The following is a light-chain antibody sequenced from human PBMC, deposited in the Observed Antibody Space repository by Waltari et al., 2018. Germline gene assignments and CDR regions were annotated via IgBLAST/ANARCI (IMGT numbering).Light chain of an antibody. CDR3: CSYAGSSIWV. J-gene: IGLJ3*02. V-gene: IGLV2-23*01. CDR1: SSDVGGSNL. CDR2: EDS. Sequence: QSALTQPASVSGSPGHSITISCTGTSSDVGGSNLVSWYQQHPGKAPKLMIYEDSKRPSGVSNRFSGSKSGNTASLTISGLQAEDEANYYCCSYAGSSIWVFGGGTELTVL.